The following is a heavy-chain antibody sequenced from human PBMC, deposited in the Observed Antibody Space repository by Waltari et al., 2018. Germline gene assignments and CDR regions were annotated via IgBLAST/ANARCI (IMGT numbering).Heavy chain of an antibody. CDR2: MNPNSGNT. CDR1: GYPFTSYD. J-gene: IGHJ4*02. D-gene: IGHD6-19*01. CDR3: ARGDSSGWPAIDY. Sequence: QVQLVQSGAEVKKPGASVKVSCQASGYPFTSYDLNWVRPATGQGLEWMGWMNPNSGNTGYAQKFQGRVTMTRNTSISTAYMELSSLRSEDTAVYYCARGDSSGWPAIDYWGQGTLVTVSS. V-gene: IGHV1-8*01.